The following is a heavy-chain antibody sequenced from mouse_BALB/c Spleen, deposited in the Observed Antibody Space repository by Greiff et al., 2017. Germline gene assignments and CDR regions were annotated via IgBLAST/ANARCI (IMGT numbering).Heavy chain of an antibody. J-gene: IGHJ2*01. CDR1: GFNIKDYY. V-gene: IGHV14-1*02. CDR2: IDPENGNT. Sequence: EVQLQQSGAELVRPGALVKLSCKASGFNIKDYYMHWVKQRPEQGLEWIGWIDPENGNTIYDPKFQGKASITADTSSNTAYLQLSSLTSEDTAVYYFARAGLGQGYFDYWGQGTTLTVSS. D-gene: IGHD4-1*01. CDR3: ARAGLGQGYFDY.